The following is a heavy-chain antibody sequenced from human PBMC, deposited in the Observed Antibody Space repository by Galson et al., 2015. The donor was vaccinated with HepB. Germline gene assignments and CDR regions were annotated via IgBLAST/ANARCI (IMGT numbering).Heavy chain of an antibody. CDR3: ARDGVTMVQGVIQTENYYYYMDV. D-gene: IGHD3-10*01. CDR1: GGSVSSGSYY. CDR2: IYYSGST. V-gene: IGHV4-61*01. Sequence: SETLSLTCTVSGGSVSSGSYYWSWIRQPPGKGLEWIGYIYYSGSTNYNPSLKSRVTISVDTSKNQFSLKLSSVTAADTAVYYCARDGVTMVQGVIQTENYYYYMDVWGKGTTVTVSS. J-gene: IGHJ6*03.